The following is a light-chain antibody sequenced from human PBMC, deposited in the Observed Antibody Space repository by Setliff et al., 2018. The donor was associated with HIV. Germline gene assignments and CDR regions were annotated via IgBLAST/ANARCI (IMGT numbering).Light chain of an antibody. CDR2: EVS. V-gene: IGLV2-23*02. J-gene: IGLJ1*01. CDR3: CSYAGTSTYV. CDR1: SSDVGSYNL. Sequence: QSALTQPASVSGSPGQSITISCTGTSSDVGSYNLVSWYQQHPGKAPKLMICEVSKRPSGVSNRFSGSKSGHTASLTISGLQAEDEADYYCCSYAGTSTYVFGTGTKVTVL.